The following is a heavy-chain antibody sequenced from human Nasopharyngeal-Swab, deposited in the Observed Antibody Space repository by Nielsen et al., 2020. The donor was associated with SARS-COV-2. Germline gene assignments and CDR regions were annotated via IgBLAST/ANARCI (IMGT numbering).Heavy chain of an antibody. CDR3: ATGYAYCGGDCFIDY. Sequence: GSVKVSCKVSGYTLTELSMHWVRQAPGKGVEWMGGFDPEDGETIYAQKFQGRVTMTEDTSTDTAYMELSSLRSEDTAVYYCATGYAYCGGDCFIDYWGQGTLVTVSS. J-gene: IGHJ4*02. CDR1: GYTLTELS. V-gene: IGHV1-24*01. CDR2: FDPEDGET. D-gene: IGHD2-21*02.